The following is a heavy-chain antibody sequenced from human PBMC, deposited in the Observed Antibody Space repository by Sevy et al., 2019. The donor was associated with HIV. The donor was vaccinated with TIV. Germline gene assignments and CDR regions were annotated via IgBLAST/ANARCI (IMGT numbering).Heavy chain of an antibody. CDR1: GFTFSTYA. J-gene: IGHJ4*02. V-gene: IGHV3-23*01. Sequence: GGSLRLSCAASGFTFSTYAMNWVRQAPGKGLEWVSSIGNNGATTYYTDSVKDRFTISRDNSKNMVYLQMNSLRTEDTAVYYCANVEDGAFPFDYWGQGTLVTVSS. CDR3: ANVEDGAFPFDY. CDR2: IGNNGATT.